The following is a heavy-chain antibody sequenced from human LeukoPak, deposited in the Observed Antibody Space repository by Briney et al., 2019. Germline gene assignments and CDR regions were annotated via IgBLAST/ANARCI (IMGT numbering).Heavy chain of an antibody. CDR1: GVSVSNYY. V-gene: IGHV4-4*07. Sequence: SETLSLTCTVSGVSVSNYYWAWVRQPAGKGPEWIGRIYSSGITNYNPSLRSRVSVSLDTSKNQFSLKLNSVTAADTAVYYCARYNKNWFDPWGQGTLVTVSS. CDR3: ARYNKNWFDP. J-gene: IGHJ5*02. D-gene: IGHD5-24*01. CDR2: IYSSGIT.